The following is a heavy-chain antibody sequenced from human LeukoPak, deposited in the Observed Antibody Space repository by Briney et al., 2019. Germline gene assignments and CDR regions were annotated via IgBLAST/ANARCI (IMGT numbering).Heavy chain of an antibody. J-gene: IGHJ4*02. CDR3: AKDLANYYGSGSYSRGLDY. CDR1: GFTFSSYG. D-gene: IGHD3-10*01. V-gene: IGHV3-30*02. Sequence: GGSLRLSCAASGFTFSSYGMHWVRQAPGKGLEWVAFIRYDGSNKYYADSVKGRFTISRDNSKNTLYLQMNSLRAEDTAVYYCAKDLANYYGSGSYSRGLDYWGQGTLVTVSS. CDR2: IRYDGSNK.